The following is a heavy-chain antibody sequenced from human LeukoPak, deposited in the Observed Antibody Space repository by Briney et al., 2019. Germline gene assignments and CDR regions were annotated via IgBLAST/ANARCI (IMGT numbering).Heavy chain of an antibody. J-gene: IGHJ4*02. D-gene: IGHD3-22*01. CDR1: GYTFTGYY. V-gene: IGHV1-2*02. Sequence: ASVKVSCKASGYTFTGYYMHWVRQAPGQGLEWMGWINPNSGGTNYAQKFQGRVTMTRDTSISTAYMELSRLRSDDTAVYYCARDRLGMYYYDSSGYLFDYWGQGTLVTVSS. CDR2: INPNSGGT. CDR3: ARDRLGMYYYDSSGYLFDY.